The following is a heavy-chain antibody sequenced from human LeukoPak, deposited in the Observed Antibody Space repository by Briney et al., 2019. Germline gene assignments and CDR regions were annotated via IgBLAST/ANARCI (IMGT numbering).Heavy chain of an antibody. V-gene: IGHV3-30*02. D-gene: IGHD3-16*01. CDR1: GFTVSSNY. CDR3: AKDGGEDYDYVWGSYAPNDY. CDR2: IRYDGSNK. J-gene: IGHJ4*02. Sequence: GGSLRLACAVSGFTVSSNYMSWVRQAPGKGLEWVAFIRYDGSNKYYADSVKGRFTISRDNSKNTLYLQMNSLRAEDTAVYYCAKDGGEDYDYVWGSYAPNDYWGQGTLVTVSS.